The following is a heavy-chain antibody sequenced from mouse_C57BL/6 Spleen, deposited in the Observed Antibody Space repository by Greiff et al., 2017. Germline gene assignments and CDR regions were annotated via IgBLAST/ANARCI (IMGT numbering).Heavy chain of an antibody. Sequence: EVKLQQSGPELVKPGASVKISCKASGYTFTDYYMNWVKQSHGKSLEWIGDINPNNGGTSYNQKFKGKATLTVDKSSSTAYMELRSLTSEDSAVYYCARGDIYYYGSSPAWFAYWGQGTLVTVSA. CDR2: INPNNGGT. V-gene: IGHV1-26*01. J-gene: IGHJ3*01. CDR3: ARGDIYYYGSSPAWFAY. D-gene: IGHD1-1*01. CDR1: GYTFTDYY.